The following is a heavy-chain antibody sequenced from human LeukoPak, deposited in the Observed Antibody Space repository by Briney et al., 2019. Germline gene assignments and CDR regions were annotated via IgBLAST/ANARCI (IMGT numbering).Heavy chain of an antibody. Sequence: GGSLRLSCAASGFTVSSNFMTWVRQAPGKGLEWVSVIYSGGDTKYADSVKGRFTISRDNSKNTLYLQMNSLRADDTAVYYCARDRGYCSSTSCYPFDYWGQGTLVTVSS. CDR1: GFTVSSNF. CDR3: ARDRGYCSSTSCYPFDY. J-gene: IGHJ4*02. CDR2: IYSGGDT. V-gene: IGHV3-66*01. D-gene: IGHD2-2*01.